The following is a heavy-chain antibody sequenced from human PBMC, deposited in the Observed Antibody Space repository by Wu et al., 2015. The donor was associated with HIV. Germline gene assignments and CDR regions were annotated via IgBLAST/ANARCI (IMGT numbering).Heavy chain of an antibody. CDR3: TRDELFRVDDAFDM. V-gene: IGHV1-2*02. J-gene: IGHJ3*02. CDR2: INPATGGT. D-gene: IGHD3-10*01. Sequence: QVQLVQSGTEVKKPGASVKVSCKASGYTFTDYYMHWVRQAPGQGLEWMGWINPATGGTIYAEKFEGRVTMTRDTSISTSFMELSGLTSDDTAVYYCTRDELFRVDDAFDMWAKGHWSPSLQ. CDR1: GYTFTDYY.